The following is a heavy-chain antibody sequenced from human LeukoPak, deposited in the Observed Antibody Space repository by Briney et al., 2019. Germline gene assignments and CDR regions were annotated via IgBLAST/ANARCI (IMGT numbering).Heavy chain of an antibody. J-gene: IGHJ6*03. CDR1: GFTFSDYA. D-gene: IGHD5-12*01. CDR2: IRYDGNNK. Sequence: GGSLRLSCAASGFTFSDYALLWVRQAPGKGLEWVALIRYDGNNKYYADSVKGRFTISRDNSKNTLYLQMNSLRAEDTAVYYCAREIVATIQYYYYMDVWGKGTTVTVSS. CDR3: AREIVATIQYYYYMDV. V-gene: IGHV3-30*02.